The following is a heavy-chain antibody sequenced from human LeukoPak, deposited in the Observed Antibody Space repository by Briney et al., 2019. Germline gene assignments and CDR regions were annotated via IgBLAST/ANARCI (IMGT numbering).Heavy chain of an antibody. V-gene: IGHV3-23*01. CDR1: GLTFSSYA. D-gene: IGHD5-18*01. Sequence: PGGSLGLSCAASGLTFSSYAMSWVRQAPGKGLEWVSAISGSGGSTYYADSVKGRFTISRDNSKNTLYLQMNSLRAEDTAVYYCAKPQYSYGDFDYWGQGTLVTVSS. CDR3: AKPQYSYGDFDY. CDR2: ISGSGGST. J-gene: IGHJ4*02.